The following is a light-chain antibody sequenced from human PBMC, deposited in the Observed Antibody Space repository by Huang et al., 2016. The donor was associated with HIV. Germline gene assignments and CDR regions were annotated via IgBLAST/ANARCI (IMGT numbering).Light chain of an antibody. CDR2: GAS. Sequence: EIVMTQSPATLSVSPGERATLSCKASQSISSDLAWYQQKPDQPPRLLIHGASTRAHGIPARFSGSGSGTGFTLTINSLQSEDFAVYHCQQYNNWPYTFGQGTKLEIK. CDR1: QSISSD. CDR3: QQYNNWPYT. J-gene: IGKJ2*01. V-gene: IGKV3-15*01.